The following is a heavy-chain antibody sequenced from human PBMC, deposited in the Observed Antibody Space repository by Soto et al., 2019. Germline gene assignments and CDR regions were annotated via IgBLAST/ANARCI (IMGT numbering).Heavy chain of an antibody. CDR3: TTNRGL. CDR1: GFTFSNAW. J-gene: IGHJ6*02. V-gene: IGHV3-15*01. Sequence: GGSLRLSCAASGFTFSNAWMSWVRQAPGKGLEWVGRIKSTSDGGTIEYAPPVKGRFTISGDDSKNMLYLQMNSLKTEDTAVYCCTTNRGLWSQGTTVTVSS. CDR2: IKSTSDGGTI.